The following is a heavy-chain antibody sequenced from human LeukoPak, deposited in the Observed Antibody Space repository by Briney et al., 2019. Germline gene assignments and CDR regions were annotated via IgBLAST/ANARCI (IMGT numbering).Heavy chain of an antibody. J-gene: IGHJ4*02. CDR3: ARDPYCSSTSCYPT. CDR2: IKQDGSEK. Sequence: GGSLRLSCAASGFTFSYWMSWVRQAPGKGLAWVANIKQDGSEKYYVDSVKGRFTISRDNAKNSLYLQMNSLRAEDTAVYYCARDPYCSSTSCYPTWGQGTLVTVSS. D-gene: IGHD2-2*01. V-gene: IGHV3-7*01. CDR1: GFTFSYW.